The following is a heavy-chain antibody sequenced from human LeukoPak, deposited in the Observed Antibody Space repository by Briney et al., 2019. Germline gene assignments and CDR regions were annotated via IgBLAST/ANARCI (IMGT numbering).Heavy chain of an antibody. Sequence: SETLSLACSVSGGSISSYYWSRIRQPPGKGLEWIGYIYSGGSTNYNPSLKSRVTMSVDTSKNHFSLKLSSVTAADTAVYYCARDLSDALDIWGQGTMVTVSS. CDR2: IYSGGST. V-gene: IGHV4-59*01. CDR1: GGSISSYY. J-gene: IGHJ3*02. CDR3: ARDLSDALDI.